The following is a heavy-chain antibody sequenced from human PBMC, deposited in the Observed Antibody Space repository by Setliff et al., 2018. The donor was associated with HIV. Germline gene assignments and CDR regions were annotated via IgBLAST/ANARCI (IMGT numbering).Heavy chain of an antibody. J-gene: IGHJ4*02. CDR1: GGSISDNNW. CDR2: IFHSGST. V-gene: IGHV4-4*02. CDR3: ARGPNLLTHYYDSSGYAVGYSDH. Sequence: LSLTCAVSGGSISDNNWWSWVRQPPGKELEWIGEIFHSGSTNYSPSLKSRVTILVDKSKNQLSLRLSSVTAADTAVYHCARGPNLLTHYYDSSGYAVGYSDHWGQGTLVTVSS. D-gene: IGHD3-22*01.